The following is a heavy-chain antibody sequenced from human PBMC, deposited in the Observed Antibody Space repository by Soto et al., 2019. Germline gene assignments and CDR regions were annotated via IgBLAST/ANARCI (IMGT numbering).Heavy chain of an antibody. J-gene: IGHJ6*02. CDR2: ISASNGNT. Sequence: QVQLVQSGAEVKKFGASVKVSCKASGYSFSSYGLSWVRQAPGQGLEWMGWISASNGNTNYAQKFQGRVTMTTDTSTSTAYTELRSLRSDDTAVYYCAIARGDNYYYYGMDVWGQGTRVTVSS. CDR1: GYSFSSYG. D-gene: IGHD3-10*01. V-gene: IGHV1-18*04. CDR3: AIARGDNYYYYGMDV.